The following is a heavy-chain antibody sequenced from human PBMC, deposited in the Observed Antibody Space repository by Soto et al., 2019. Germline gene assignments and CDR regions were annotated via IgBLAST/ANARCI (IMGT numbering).Heavy chain of an antibody. CDR3: AILVARYGSSSGWFGP. V-gene: IGHV4-39*01. D-gene: IGHD6-6*01. J-gene: IGHJ5*02. CDR2: LCHGRST. Sequence: SETLSLTCTVSDASITSTRHYWVWIRQPPGKGLGWIGSLCHGRSTYYNPSLKTRVTISVDTSKNQFSLRLRSVTAADTAVYFCAILVARYGSSSGWFGPWGQGTLVTVSS. CDR1: DASITSTRHY.